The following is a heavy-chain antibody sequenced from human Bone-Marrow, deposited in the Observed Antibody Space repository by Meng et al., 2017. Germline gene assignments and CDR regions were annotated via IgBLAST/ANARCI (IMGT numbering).Heavy chain of an antibody. D-gene: IGHD3-22*01. J-gene: IGHJ6*02. CDR2: INPNSGGT. V-gene: IGHV1-2*06. Sequence: ASVKVSCKASGYTFTGYYMHWVRQAPGQGLEWMGRINPNSGGTNYAQKFQGRVTMTRDTSISTAYMELSRLRSDDTAVYYWARDSEVIVVVITIGGCYYGMDVWGQGTTVTVSS. CDR3: ARDSEVIVVVITIGGCYYGMDV. CDR1: GYTFTGYY.